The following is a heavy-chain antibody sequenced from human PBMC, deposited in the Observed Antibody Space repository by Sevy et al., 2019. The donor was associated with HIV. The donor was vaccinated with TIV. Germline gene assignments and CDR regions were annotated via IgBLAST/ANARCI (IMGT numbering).Heavy chain of an antibody. D-gene: IGHD2-15*01. CDR2: ISSSGSTI. CDR3: ARERVGYCSGGSGYARGYYYYYMDV. V-gene: IGHV3-48*03. J-gene: IGHJ6*03. CDR1: GFTFSSYE. Sequence: GGSLRLSCAASGFTFSSYEMNWVRQAPGKGLEWVSYISSSGSTIYYADSVKGRFTISRDNAKNSLYLQMNSLRAEDTAVYYCARERVGYCSGGSGYARGYYYYYMDVWGKGTTVTVSS.